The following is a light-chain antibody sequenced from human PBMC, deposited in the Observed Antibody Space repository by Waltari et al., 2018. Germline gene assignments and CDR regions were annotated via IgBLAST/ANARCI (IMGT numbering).Light chain of an antibody. CDR1: QSVSRTF. V-gene: IGKV3-20*01. Sequence: EIVLTQSPGTLSLSPGERATLSCRASQSVSRTFAWYQQKPGQAPRLPIYCASTRATGIPERFGAGGSGTDFSLTISRLEPEDFALYYCQHYVRLPATFGQGTKVEIK. J-gene: IGKJ1*01. CDR2: CAS. CDR3: QHYVRLPAT.